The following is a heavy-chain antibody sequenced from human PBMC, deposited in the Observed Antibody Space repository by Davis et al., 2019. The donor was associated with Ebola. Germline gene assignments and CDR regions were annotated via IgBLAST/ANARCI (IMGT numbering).Heavy chain of an antibody. Sequence: SETLSLPFPASGFPSSSNNCGSSVPLSRGLWLPRSGEIHHSGKTTYNPPLKSRVTISVDKSKNQFSLKLTSVTAADAAVYYCAREAEDYYGVDVRGQGTTVSVSS. CDR2: IHHSGKT. V-gene: IGHV4-4*02. CDR1: GFPSSSNNC. J-gene: IGHJ6*02. CDR3: AREAEDYYGVDV.